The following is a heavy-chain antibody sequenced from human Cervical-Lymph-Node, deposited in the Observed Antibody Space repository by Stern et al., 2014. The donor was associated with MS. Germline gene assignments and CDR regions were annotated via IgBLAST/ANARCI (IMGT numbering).Heavy chain of an antibody. CDR2: INRSDDDT. Sequence: VQLVESGVEVKKPGASVKVSCKASGFTFTNYYVHWVRQAPGQGLEWMGIINRSDDDTGYAQRFQGRLTVTRDTSSSTVYMELTSLRYDDTAVYYCALSAFDFWGQGTLVTVSS. CDR1: GFTFTNYY. J-gene: IGHJ4*02. D-gene: IGHD5/OR15-5a*01. CDR3: ALSAFDF. V-gene: IGHV1-46*01.